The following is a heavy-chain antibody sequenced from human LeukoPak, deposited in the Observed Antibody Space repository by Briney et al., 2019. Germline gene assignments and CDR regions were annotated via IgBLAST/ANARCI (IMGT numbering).Heavy chain of an antibody. CDR2: ISWNSGSI. Sequence: GGPLSLSCAASGFIFDDYAMHWVRQAPGKGLEWVSSISWNSGSIGYADSVQGRFTISRDNAKNSLYLQMNSLRAEDMAMYYCAKDSRPDYGDYGAPFDYWGQGTLVTVSS. J-gene: IGHJ4*02. CDR3: AKDSRPDYGDYGAPFDY. D-gene: IGHD4-17*01. V-gene: IGHV3-9*03. CDR1: GFIFDDYA.